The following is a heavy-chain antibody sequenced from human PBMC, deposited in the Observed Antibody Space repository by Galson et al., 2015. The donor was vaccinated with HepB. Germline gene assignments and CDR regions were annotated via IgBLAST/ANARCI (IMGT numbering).Heavy chain of an antibody. CDR2: ISAYNGNT. J-gene: IGHJ4*02. V-gene: IGHV1-18*01. Sequence: SVKVSCKASGYTFTSYGISWVRQAPGQGLEWMGWISAYNGNTNYAQKLQGRVTMTTDTSTSTAYMELRSQRSDDTAVYYCAKVLLWFGESPLDYWGQGTLVTVSS. D-gene: IGHD3-10*01. CDR1: GYTFTSYG. CDR3: AKVLLWFGESPLDY.